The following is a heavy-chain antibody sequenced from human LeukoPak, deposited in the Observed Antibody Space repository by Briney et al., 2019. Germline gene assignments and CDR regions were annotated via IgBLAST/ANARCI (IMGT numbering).Heavy chain of an antibody. CDR2: ISYDGRNK. V-gene: IGHV3-30*03. CDR1: AFTFSSYS. Sequence: PGGSLRLSCAASAFTFSSYSMNWVRQAPGKGLEWMSVISYDGRNKYFADFVKGRFTLSRDNSKNTLYLQMNNLRPEDTAVYYCARGQRAHVEWSYYMDVWGKGTTVTVSS. D-gene: IGHD3-3*01. CDR3: ARGQRAHVEWSYYMDV. J-gene: IGHJ6*03.